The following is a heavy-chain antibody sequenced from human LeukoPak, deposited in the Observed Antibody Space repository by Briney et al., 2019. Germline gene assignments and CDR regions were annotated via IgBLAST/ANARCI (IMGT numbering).Heavy chain of an antibody. V-gene: IGHV3-23*01. CDR2: ITTGDGNT. CDR1: GFTFSSYS. CDR3: AKDGGLWVSAHWGDS. J-gene: IGHJ4*02. D-gene: IGHD7-27*01. Sequence: GGSLRLSCAASGFTFSSYSMTWVRQAPGKGPKWVSTITTGDGNTYYADSVKGRFTVSRDDSKNTLYLQMNSLRAEDTAVYYCAKDGGLWVSAHWGDSWGRGTLVTVSS.